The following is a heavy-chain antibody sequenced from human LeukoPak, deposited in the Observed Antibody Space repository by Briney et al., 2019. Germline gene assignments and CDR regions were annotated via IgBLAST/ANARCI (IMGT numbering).Heavy chain of an antibody. J-gene: IGHJ6*02. V-gene: IGHV3-48*03. CDR2: ISSSGSTI. Sequence: GGSLRLSCAASGFTFSSYEMNRVRQAPGKGLEWVSYISSSGSTIYYADSVKGRFTISRDNAKNSLYLQMNSLRAEDTAVYYCARALYSSSNSYYYYGMDVWGQGTTVTVSS. D-gene: IGHD6-6*01. CDR1: GFTFSSYE. CDR3: ARALYSSSNSYYYYGMDV.